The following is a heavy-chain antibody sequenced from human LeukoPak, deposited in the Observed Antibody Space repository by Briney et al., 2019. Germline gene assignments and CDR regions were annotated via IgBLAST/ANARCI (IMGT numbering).Heavy chain of an antibody. CDR2: IWYDGSNK. V-gene: IGHV3-33*01. J-gene: IGHJ4*02. CDR1: GFTFSSYG. CDR3: AREPRGDHPFDY. Sequence: GGSLTLSCAASGFTFSSYGMHWVRQAPGKGLEWLAVIWYDGSNKYYADSVKGRFTISRDNSKNTLYLQMNSLRAEDTAVYYCAREPRGDHPFDYWGQGTLVTVSS. D-gene: IGHD4-17*01.